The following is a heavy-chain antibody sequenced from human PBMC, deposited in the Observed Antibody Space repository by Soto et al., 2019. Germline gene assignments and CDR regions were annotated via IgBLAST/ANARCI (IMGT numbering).Heavy chain of an antibody. CDR2: ISAHNGNT. CDR3: GRGRYCDY. V-gene: IGHV1-18*01. Sequence: QVHLVQSGAAVKKPGASVKVSCKGSGYDFTTSGITWVRQAPGQGLEWLAWISAHNGNTDYTQKLQGRVTVTRDTSTSTAYMELRSLRSDDTDMYDCGRGRYCDYWGQGALVNVSS. J-gene: IGHJ4*02. CDR1: GYDFTTSG.